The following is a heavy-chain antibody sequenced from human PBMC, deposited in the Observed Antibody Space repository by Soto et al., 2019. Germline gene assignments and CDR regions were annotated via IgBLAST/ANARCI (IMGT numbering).Heavy chain of an antibody. V-gene: IGHV3-21*01. CDR1: GFTFSSYS. CDR3: ARPSMHDYGDYDVFDY. J-gene: IGHJ4*02. Sequence: GGSLRLSCAASGFTFSSYSMNWVRQAPGKGLEWVSSISSSSSYIYYADSVKGRFTISRDNAKNSLYLQMNSLRAEDTAVYYCARPSMHDYGDYDVFDYWGQGTLVTVSS. D-gene: IGHD4-17*01. CDR2: ISSSSSYI.